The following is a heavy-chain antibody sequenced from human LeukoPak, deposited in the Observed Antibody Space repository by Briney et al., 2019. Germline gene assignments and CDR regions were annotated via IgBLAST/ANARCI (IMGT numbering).Heavy chain of an antibody. CDR1: GGSISSGSYF. J-gene: IGHJ5*02. V-gene: IGHV4-61*02. CDR2: IDSSGNS. CDR3: AREPLPNGVWRVGWFDP. Sequence: SQTLSLTCTVSGGSISSGSYFWSWIRQSAGKGLEWIGRIDSSGNSNYNPSLKSRVTISLDTSKNQFSLKLSSVTAADTAVYYCAREPLPNGVWRVGWFDPWGQGTLVTVSS. D-gene: IGHD2-8*01.